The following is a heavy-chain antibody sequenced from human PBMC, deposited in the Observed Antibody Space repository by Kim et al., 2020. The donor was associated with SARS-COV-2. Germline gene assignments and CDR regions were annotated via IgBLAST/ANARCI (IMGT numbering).Heavy chain of an antibody. Sequence: SETLSLTCTVSGGSVSSSSYYWGWIRQPPGKGLEWIGSIYYSGSTYYNPSLKSRVTISVDTSKNQFSLKLSSVTAADTAVYYCASFRSGFVSNRFDYWGQGTLVTVSS. J-gene: IGHJ4*02. CDR2: IYYSGST. CDR1: GGSVSSSSYY. V-gene: IGHV4-39*01. CDR3: ASFRSGFVSNRFDY. D-gene: IGHD6-19*01.